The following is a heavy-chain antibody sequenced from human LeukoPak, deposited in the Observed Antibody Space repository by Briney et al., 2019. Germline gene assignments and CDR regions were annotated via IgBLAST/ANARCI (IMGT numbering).Heavy chain of an antibody. D-gene: IGHD2-2*01. CDR3: TKDRYCTTTTCPFDY. J-gene: IGHJ4*02. Sequence: GGSLRLSCAASELSFDEYAMHWVRQAPGKGLEWVSLISGDGRNTYYADSVKGRFTIFRDNSKNSLYLQMNSLKTEDTALYYCTKDRYCTTTTCPFDYWGQGTLVTVSS. V-gene: IGHV3-43*02. CDR2: ISGDGRNT. CDR1: ELSFDEYA.